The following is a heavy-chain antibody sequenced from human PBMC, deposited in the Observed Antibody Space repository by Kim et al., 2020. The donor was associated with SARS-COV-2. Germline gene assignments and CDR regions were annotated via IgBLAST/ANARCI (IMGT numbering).Heavy chain of an antibody. CDR2: IKSKTDGGTT. CDR3: TTFPVRGLSAFDI. D-gene: IGHD6-19*01. V-gene: IGHV3-15*01. J-gene: IGHJ3*02. Sequence: GGSLTLSCAASRFTFSNAWMSWVRQAPGRGLEWVGRIKSKTDGGTTDYAAPVKGRFTISRDDSKNTLYLQMSSLQTEDTAVYYCTTFPVRGLSAFDIWGQGTMVTVSS. CDR1: RFTFSNAW.